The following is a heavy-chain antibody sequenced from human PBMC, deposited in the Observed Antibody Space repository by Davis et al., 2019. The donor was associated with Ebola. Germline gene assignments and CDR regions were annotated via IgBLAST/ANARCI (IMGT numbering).Heavy chain of an antibody. CDR3: ARHAYDYDSGDWDP. V-gene: IGHV4-39*01. J-gene: IGHJ5*02. CDR2: IYYSGRT. Sequence: SETLSLTCTVSGGSITYTSYHWAWIRQATGKGLEWIGSIYYSGRTKYNPSLKSRATISVYTSKNQFSLKLSSVTASDTAVYYCARHAYDYDSGDWDPWGQGTLVTVSS. CDR1: GGSITYTSYH. D-gene: IGHD3-22*01.